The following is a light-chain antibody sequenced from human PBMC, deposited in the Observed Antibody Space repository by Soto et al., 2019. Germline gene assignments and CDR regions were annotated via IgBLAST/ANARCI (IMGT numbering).Light chain of an antibody. V-gene: IGLV1-40*01. CDR3: QSYDSSRSGSYV. J-gene: IGLJ1*01. Sequence: QSVLTQPPSVSGAPGQRVTISCTGSSSNIGAGYDVHWYQRLPGTAPKVLIYGNNNRPSGVPDRFSGSKSGTSASLAITGLQAEDEADYDCQSYDSSRSGSYVFGTGTKLTVL. CDR1: SSNIGAGYD. CDR2: GNN.